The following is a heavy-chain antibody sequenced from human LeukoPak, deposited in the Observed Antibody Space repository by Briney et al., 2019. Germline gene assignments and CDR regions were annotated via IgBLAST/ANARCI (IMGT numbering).Heavy chain of an antibody. D-gene: IGHD3-10*01. CDR3: AKGSF. CDR2: ISESGGST. J-gene: IGHJ4*02. CDR1: GFKVSSNY. Sequence: HPGGSLRLSCAASGFKVSSNYMSWVRQAPGKGLEWVSGISESGGSTYYADSVKGRFTSSRDNSKNTLYLQMNNLRAEDTAAYYCAKGSFWGQGTLVTVSS. V-gene: IGHV3-23*01.